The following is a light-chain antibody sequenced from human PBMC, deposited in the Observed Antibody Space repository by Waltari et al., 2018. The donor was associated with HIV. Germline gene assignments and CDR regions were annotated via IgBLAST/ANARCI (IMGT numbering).Light chain of an antibody. V-gene: IGKV1-33*01. J-gene: IGKJ4*01. Sequence: DIQMTQSPSSLYASVGDRVTITCQASQDISNYLNWYQQKPGKPPKLLIYDASNLETGVPSRFSGSGSGTDFTFTISSLQPEDIATYYCQQYDNLPPGPLLTFGGGTKVEIK. CDR3: QQYDNLPPGPLLT. CDR2: DAS. CDR1: QDISNY.